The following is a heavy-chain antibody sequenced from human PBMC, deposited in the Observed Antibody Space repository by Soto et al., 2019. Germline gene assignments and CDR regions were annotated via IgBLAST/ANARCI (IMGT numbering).Heavy chain of an antibody. D-gene: IGHD2-2*01. CDR1: GGTFSSYA. Sequence: ASVKVSCKASGGTFSSYAISWVRQAPGQGLEWMGGIIPIFGTANYAQKSQGRVTITADESTSTAYMELSSLRSEDTAVYYCAREMYCSSTSCPHYYYYYGMDVWGQGTTVTVSS. CDR3: AREMYCSSTSCPHYYYYYGMDV. J-gene: IGHJ6*02. V-gene: IGHV1-69*13. CDR2: IIPIFGTA.